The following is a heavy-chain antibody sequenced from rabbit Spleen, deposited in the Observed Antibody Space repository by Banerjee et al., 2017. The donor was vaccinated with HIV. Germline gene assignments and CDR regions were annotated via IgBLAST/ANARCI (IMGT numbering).Heavy chain of an antibody. V-gene: IGHV1S40*01. CDR1: GFSFSSGYF. J-gene: IGHJ4*01. D-gene: IGHD6-1*01. CDR3: ARRYANSDGGYFDL. CDR2: IDAGSSGST. Sequence: QSLEESGGDLVKPGASLTLTCTASGFSFSSGYFMCWVRQAPGKGLEWIACIDAGSSGSTYYASWAKGRFTISKTSSTTVTLQMTSLTAADTATYFCARRYANSDGGYFDLWGQGTLVTVS.